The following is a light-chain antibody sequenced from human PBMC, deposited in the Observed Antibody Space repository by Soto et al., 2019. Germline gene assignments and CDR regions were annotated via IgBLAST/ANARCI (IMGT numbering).Light chain of an antibody. V-gene: IGKV3-15*01. Sequence: ETVMTQSPATLSESQGERATLSCRASKSVSNNLAWYQQKPGQAPGLLIYGAAARATGIPARFSGSGFGTEFTLTISSLQSEDSAVYYCQHYNEWPLTFGGGTKVEIK. J-gene: IGKJ4*01. CDR1: KSVSNN. CDR3: QHYNEWPLT. CDR2: GAA.